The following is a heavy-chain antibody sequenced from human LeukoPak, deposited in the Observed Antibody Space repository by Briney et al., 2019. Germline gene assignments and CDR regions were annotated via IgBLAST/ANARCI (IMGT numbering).Heavy chain of an antibody. J-gene: IGHJ3*01. CDR2: ISDDGDNK. Sequence: GSSLILSCAASGFTFSNYAVHWVRQAPGKGLEWVALISDDGDNKYYTNSVKGRFTISRDNSKNTLYLQMNSLRAEDTAVYYCATRTSGAFGFWGQGTMVIVS. CDR1: GFTFSNYA. CDR3: ATRTSGAFGF. V-gene: IGHV3-30-3*01.